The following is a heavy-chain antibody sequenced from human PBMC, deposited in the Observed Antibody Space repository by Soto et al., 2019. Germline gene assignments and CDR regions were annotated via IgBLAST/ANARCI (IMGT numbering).Heavy chain of an antibody. D-gene: IGHD5-12*01. CDR1: GLTFSTYA. V-gene: IGHV3-23*01. CDR2: IGGSGTGGRT. Sequence: EVHLLESGGDLVQPGGSLRLSCTASGLTFSTYAMSWVRQAPGKGLEWVAAIGGSGTGGRTYYADSVKGRFTISRANSKNTVYLQMNSLRGDDTAVYYCAKSPGGRDGDDSDCYGMDVWGQGTTVTVSS. CDR3: AKSPGGRDGDDSDCYGMDV. J-gene: IGHJ6*02.